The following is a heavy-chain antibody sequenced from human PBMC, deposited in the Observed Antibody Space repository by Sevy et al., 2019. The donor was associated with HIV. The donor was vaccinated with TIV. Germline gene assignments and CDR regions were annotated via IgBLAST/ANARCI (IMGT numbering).Heavy chain of an antibody. CDR3: AKPRDYGDFDTFDY. V-gene: IGHV3-30*18. CDR1: GFTFSSYG. J-gene: IGHJ4*02. D-gene: IGHD4-17*01. CDR2: ISYDGSNK. Sequence: GGSLRLSCAASGFTFSSYGMHWVRQAPAKGLEWVAVISYDGSNKYYADSVKGRFTISRDNSKNTLYLQMNSLRAEDTAVYYCAKPRDYGDFDTFDYWGQGTLVTVSS.